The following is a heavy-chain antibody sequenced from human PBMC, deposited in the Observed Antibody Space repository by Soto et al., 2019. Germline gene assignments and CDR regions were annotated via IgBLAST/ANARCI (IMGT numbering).Heavy chain of an antibody. J-gene: IGHJ4*02. D-gene: IGHD6-6*01. Sequence: EVQLVESGGGLVQSGGSLRLSCAASGFIFRNYWMTWVRQAPGKGLEWVANIKQAGSHIYYVDSLKDRFTISRDNAKKSGYLQMKSLRAEDSAVYYCARVGYSTSSLAYWGQGALVIVSS. CDR1: GFIFRNYW. CDR2: IKQAGSHI. V-gene: IGHV3-7*03. CDR3: ARVGYSTSSLAY.